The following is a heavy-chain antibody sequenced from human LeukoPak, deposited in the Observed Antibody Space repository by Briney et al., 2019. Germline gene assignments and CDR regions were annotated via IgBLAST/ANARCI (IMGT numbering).Heavy chain of an antibody. CDR3: ARTTVTTGP. D-gene: IGHD4-17*01. J-gene: IGHJ5*02. V-gene: IGHV3-74*01. CDR1: GFTVSSNY. Sequence: PGGSLRLSCAASGFTVSSNYMSWVRQAPGKGLVWVSRINSDGSSTTYADSVKGRFTISRDNAKNTLYLQMNSLRAEDTAVYYCARTTVTTGPWGQGTLVTVSS. CDR2: INSDGSST.